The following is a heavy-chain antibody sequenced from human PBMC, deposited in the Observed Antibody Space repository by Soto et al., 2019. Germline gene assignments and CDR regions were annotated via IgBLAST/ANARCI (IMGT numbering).Heavy chain of an antibody. V-gene: IGHV1-18*01. J-gene: IGHJ6*02. D-gene: IGHD6-13*01. CDR2: ISAYNGNT. CDR1: GYTFTSYG. Sequence: ASVKVSCKASGYTFTSYGISWVRQAPGQGLEWMGWISAYNGNTNYAQKLQGRVTMTTDTSTSTAYMELRSLRSDDTAVYYCARVRQQVGRQYYYYYYGMDVWGQGTTVTVSS. CDR3: ARVRQQVGRQYYYYYYGMDV.